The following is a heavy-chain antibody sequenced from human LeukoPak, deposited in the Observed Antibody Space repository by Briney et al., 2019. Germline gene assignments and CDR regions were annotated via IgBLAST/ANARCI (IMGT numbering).Heavy chain of an antibody. D-gene: IGHD3-22*01. CDR2: IIPILGIA. CDR3: ARGMGYDSSGPFQDY. CDR1: GGTFSSYA. V-gene: IGHV1-69*04. J-gene: IGHJ4*02. Sequence: SVKVSCKASGGTFSSYAISWVRQAPGQGLEWMGRIIPILGIANYAQKFQGRVTITADKSTSTAYMELSSLRSEDTAVYCCARGMGYDSSGPFQDYWGQGTLVTVSS.